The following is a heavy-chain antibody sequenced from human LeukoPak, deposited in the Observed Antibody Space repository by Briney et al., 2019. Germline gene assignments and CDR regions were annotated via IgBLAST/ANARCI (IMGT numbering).Heavy chain of an antibody. CDR3: ARDGSGSYLVGAFDI. CDR2: INTNTGNP. J-gene: IGHJ3*02. Sequence: ASVKVSCKASGYTFTSYAMNWVRQAPGQGLEWMGWINTNTGNPTYAQGFTGRFVFSLDTSVSTAYLQISSLKAEDTAVYYCARDGSGSYLVGAFDIWGQGTMVTVSS. V-gene: IGHV7-4-1*02. D-gene: IGHD1-26*01. CDR1: GYTFTSYA.